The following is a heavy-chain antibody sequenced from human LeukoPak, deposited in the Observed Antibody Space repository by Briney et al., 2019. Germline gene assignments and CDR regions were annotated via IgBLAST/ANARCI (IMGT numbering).Heavy chain of an antibody. J-gene: IGHJ4*02. CDR3: AKYLAYCGGDCYGAFDY. Sequence: PGGSLRLSCAASGFTFSSYAMSWVRQAPGKGLEWVSAISGSGGSTYYADSVKGRFTISRDNSKNTLYLQMNSLRAEDTAVYYCAKYLAYCGGDCYGAFDYWGQGTLVTVSS. CDR1: GFTFSSYA. V-gene: IGHV3-23*01. CDR2: ISGSGGST. D-gene: IGHD2-21*02.